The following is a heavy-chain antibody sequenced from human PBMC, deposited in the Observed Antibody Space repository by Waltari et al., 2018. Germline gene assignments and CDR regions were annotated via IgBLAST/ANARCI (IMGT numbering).Heavy chain of an antibody. V-gene: IGHV3-33*01. CDR2: IWDDGSNK. CDR1: GFTFSSYG. Sequence: QVQLVESGGGVVQPGRSLRLSCAASGFTFSSYGMHWVRQAPGKGLEWVAVIWDDGSNKYYADSVKGRFTISRDNSKNTLYLQMNSLRAEDTAVYYCARGPPIAAAGTGDAFDIWGQGTMVTVSS. J-gene: IGHJ3*02. D-gene: IGHD6-13*01. CDR3: ARGPPIAAAGTGDAFDI.